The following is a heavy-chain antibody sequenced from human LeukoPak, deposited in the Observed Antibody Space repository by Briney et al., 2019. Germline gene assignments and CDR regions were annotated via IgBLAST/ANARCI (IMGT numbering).Heavy chain of an antibody. V-gene: IGHV3-30*18. J-gene: IGHJ6*03. CDR2: ISYDGSNK. Sequence: GGSLRLSCAASGFAFSSYGMHWVRQAPGKGLEWVAVISYDGSNKYYADSVKGRFTISRDNSKNTLYLQMNSLRAEDTAVYYCAKGESYDFWSGYYYMDVWGKGTTVTVSS. CDR1: GFAFSSYG. D-gene: IGHD3-3*01. CDR3: AKGESYDFWSGYYYMDV.